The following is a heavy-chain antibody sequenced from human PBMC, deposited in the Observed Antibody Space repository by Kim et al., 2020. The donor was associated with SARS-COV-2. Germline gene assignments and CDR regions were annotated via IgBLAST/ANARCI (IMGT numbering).Heavy chain of an antibody. D-gene: IGHD5-12*01. Sequence: GGSLRLSCAASGFTFSSYGMHWVRQAPGKGLEWVAVIWYDGSNKYYADSVKGRFTISRDNSKNTLYLQMNSLRAEDTAVYYCASWEWLRGPYYYGMDVWGQGTTVSVSS. J-gene: IGHJ6*02. V-gene: IGHV3-33*01. CDR3: ASWEWLRGPYYYGMDV. CDR1: GFTFSSYG. CDR2: IWYDGSNK.